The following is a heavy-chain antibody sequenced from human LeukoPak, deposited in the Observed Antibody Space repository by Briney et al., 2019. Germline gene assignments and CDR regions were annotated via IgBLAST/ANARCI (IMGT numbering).Heavy chain of an antibody. CDR3: AKVGDGHCSTTSCYGWFDP. J-gene: IGHJ5*02. V-gene: IGHV3-23*01. D-gene: IGHD2-2*01. CDR1: ELTFSSYA. Sequence: GGSLRLSCAASELTFSSYAMNWDRQAPGKGLEWVSAISASGGSTYYADSVRGRFTVSRDNTKNTLYLQMNSLRAEDTAVYYCAKVGDGHCSTTSCYGWFDPWGEGTLVTVSS. CDR2: ISASGGST.